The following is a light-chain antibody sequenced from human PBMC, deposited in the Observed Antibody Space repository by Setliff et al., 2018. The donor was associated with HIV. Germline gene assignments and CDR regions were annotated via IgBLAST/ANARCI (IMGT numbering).Light chain of an antibody. J-gene: IGLJ1*01. CDR1: SNDVGLNNY. CDR2: DVT. V-gene: IGLV2-11*01. CDR3: SSFTGSYTSFYV. Sequence: QSALTQPRSVSGSPGQSVTISCTGTSNDVGLNNYVSWYKHHPGTAPKLVIFDVTKRPSGVPDRFSASKSGTTASLTISGLQAEDEADYYCSSFTGSYTSFYVFGSGTKVTVL.